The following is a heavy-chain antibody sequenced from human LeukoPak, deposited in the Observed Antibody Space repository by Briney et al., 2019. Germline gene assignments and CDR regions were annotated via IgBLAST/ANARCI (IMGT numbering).Heavy chain of an antibody. CDR2: INHSGST. CDR1: GVSFSGYY. J-gene: IGHJ4*02. CDR3: ARNNCIVYYDFWSGYYRYFDY. Sequence: SETLSLTCAVYGVSFSGYYWSWIRQPPGKGLEWIGEINHSGSTNYNPSLKRRVNISVDMSKDQVSLKLSSVTAADTAVYYCARNNCIVYYDFWSGYYRYFDYWGQGTLVTVFS. V-gene: IGHV4-34*01. D-gene: IGHD3-3*01.